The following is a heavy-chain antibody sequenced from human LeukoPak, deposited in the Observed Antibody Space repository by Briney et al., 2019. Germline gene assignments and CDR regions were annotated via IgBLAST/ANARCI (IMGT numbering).Heavy chain of an antibody. J-gene: IGHJ4*02. V-gene: IGHV3-21*01. Sequence: GGSLRLSCAASGFTFSSYTMNWVRQAPGKGLEWVSSISSSSGYIYYADSVKGRFTISRDNAKSSLFLQMNSLRAEDTAVYYCARPREYSGYVLDYWGQGTLVTVSS. CDR3: ARPREYSGYVLDY. D-gene: IGHD5-12*01. CDR1: GFTFSSYT. CDR2: ISSSSGYI.